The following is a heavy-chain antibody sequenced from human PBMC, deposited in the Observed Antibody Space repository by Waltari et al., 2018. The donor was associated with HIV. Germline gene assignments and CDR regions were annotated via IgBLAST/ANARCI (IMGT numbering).Heavy chain of an antibody. V-gene: IGHV5-51*01. CDR1: GYSFSTYW. J-gene: IGHJ3*02. Sequence: EVQLVQSGAEVKKPGESLKISCKGSGYSFSTYWIGWVRQMPGQGLEWMGVIYPGDSDPTYSPSFQGQVTISADKSISTAYLQWSSLRASDSAMYDCARHKEPSGSSDVFDIWGQGTMVTVSS. CDR3: ARHKEPSGSSDVFDI. D-gene: IGHD3-10*01. CDR2: IYPGDSDP.